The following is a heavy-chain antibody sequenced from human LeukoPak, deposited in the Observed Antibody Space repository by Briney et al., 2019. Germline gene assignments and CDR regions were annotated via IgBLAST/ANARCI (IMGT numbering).Heavy chain of an antibody. CDR2: INYSGST. CDR1: GGSIIGSTSY. V-gene: IGHV4-39*01. D-gene: IGHD3-22*01. CDR3: ARGYDY. Sequence: SETLSLTCTVSGGSIIGSTSYWGWIRQPPGKGLDWIGIINYSGSTYYNPSLRSRVTISVDTSKNQFSLKLNSVTASDTAVYYCARGYDYWGQGTLVAVSS. J-gene: IGHJ4*02.